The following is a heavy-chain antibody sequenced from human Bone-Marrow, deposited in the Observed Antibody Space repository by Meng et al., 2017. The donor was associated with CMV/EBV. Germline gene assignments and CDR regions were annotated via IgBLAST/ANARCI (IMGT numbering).Heavy chain of an antibody. V-gene: IGHV3-30*02. CDR2: IRYDGSNK. CDR1: GFTFSSYG. Sequence: GGSLRLSCAASGFTFSSYGMHWVRQAPGKGLEWVAFIRYDGSNKYYADSVKGRFTISRDNSKNTLYLQMNSLRAEDTAVYYCASREVRGKYYYYGMDVWGQGTTVTVSS. J-gene: IGHJ6*02. CDR3: ASREVRGKYYYYGMDV. D-gene: IGHD3-10*01.